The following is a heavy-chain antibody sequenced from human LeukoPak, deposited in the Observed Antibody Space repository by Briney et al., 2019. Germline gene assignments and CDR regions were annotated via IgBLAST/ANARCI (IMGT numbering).Heavy chain of an antibody. CDR2: INPNSGGT. D-gene: IGHD3-3*01. CDR1: GYTCTGYY. Sequence: ASVKVSCKASGYTCTGYYMHWVRQAPGQGLEWMGWINPNSGGTNYAQKFQGRVTMTRDKSISTAYMELSRLRSDDTAVYYCARDAPYDFWSGYYYYFDYWGQGTLVTVSS. CDR3: ARDAPYDFWSGYYYYFDY. J-gene: IGHJ4*02. V-gene: IGHV1-2*02.